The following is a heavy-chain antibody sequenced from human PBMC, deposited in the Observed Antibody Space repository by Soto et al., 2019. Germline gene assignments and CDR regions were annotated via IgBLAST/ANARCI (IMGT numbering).Heavy chain of an antibody. J-gene: IGHJ5*02. V-gene: IGHV4-34*01. D-gene: IGHD3-10*01. CDR1: GWSFIGYY. Sequence: QVQLQQWGAGLLKPSETLSLTCAVYGWSFIGYYWSWIRQPPGKELEWIGEINHSGSTNYNPSLKGPGNLSGGPSQNPFPLKLCSLTARDTAVYYCARGWPYFHTSGNYYGWFHPLGQGTLVTVSS. CDR3: ARGWPYFHTSGNYYGWFHP. CDR2: INHSGST.